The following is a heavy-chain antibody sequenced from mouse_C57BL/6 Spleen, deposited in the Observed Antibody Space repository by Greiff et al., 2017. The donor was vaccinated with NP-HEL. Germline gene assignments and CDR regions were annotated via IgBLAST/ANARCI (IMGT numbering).Heavy chain of an antibody. Sequence: EVMLVESGGGLVKPGGSLKLSCAASGFTFSDYGMHWVRQAPEKGLEWVAYISRGSSTIYYADTVKGRVTISRDNAKNTLFLQMTSLRSEDTALYYCARGDDSNYFFMDYWGQGTSVTVAS. CDR1: GFTFSDYG. CDR3: ARGDDSNYFFMDY. V-gene: IGHV5-17*01. CDR2: ISRGSSTI. D-gene: IGHD2-5*01. J-gene: IGHJ4*01.